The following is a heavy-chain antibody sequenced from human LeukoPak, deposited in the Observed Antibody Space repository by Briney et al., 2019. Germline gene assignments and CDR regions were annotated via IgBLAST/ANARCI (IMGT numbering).Heavy chain of an antibody. D-gene: IGHD6-13*01. CDR1: EFTFSGYW. J-gene: IGHJ4*02. CDR2: INQDGSEK. V-gene: IGHV3-7*01. Sequence: RAGGSLRLSCAASEFTFSGYWMNWVRQAPGKGPEWVANINQDGSEKHYVDSVKGRFTISRDNAKNSLFLQMNRLRVEDTAVFYCARDGFVGAADYWGQGTLVTVSS. CDR3: ARDGFVGAADY.